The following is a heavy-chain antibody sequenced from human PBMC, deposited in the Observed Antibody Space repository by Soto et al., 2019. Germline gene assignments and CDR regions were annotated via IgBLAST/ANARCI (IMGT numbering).Heavy chain of an antibody. D-gene: IGHD4-17*01. CDR1: GFTFSSYS. J-gene: IGHJ5*02. CDR3: ARHKGDYGDYVAGWFDP. CDR2: ISSSSSYI. Sequence: GGSLRLSCAASGFTFSSYSMNWVRQAPGKGLEWVSSISSSSSYIYYADSVKGRFTISRDNAKNSLYLQMNSLRAEDTAVYYCARHKGDYGDYVAGWFDPWGQGTLVTVSS. V-gene: IGHV3-21*01.